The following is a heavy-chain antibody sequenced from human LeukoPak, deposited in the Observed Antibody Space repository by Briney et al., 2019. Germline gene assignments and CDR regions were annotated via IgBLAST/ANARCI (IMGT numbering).Heavy chain of an antibody. J-gene: IGHJ4*02. CDR3: ARGLLWFGESYFDY. D-gene: IGHD3-10*01. Sequence: SETLSLTCAVYGGSFRGYYWSWIRHPPGKGLEWIGEINHSGSTNYNPSLKSRVTISVATSKNQFSLKLSSVTAADTAVYYCARGLLWFGESYFDYWGQGTLVTVSS. CDR2: INHSGST. V-gene: IGHV4-34*01. CDR1: GGSFRGYY.